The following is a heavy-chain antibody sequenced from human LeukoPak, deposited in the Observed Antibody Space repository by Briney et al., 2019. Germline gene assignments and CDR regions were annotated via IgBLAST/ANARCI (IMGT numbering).Heavy chain of an antibody. CDR3: RTHKSSGWYVY. Sequence: GGSLRLSCAASGFTFSDYYMSWIRQAPGKGLEWVSYISTSGSTIYYADSVKGRFTISRDNAKTSLYLQMNSLRAEDTAVYYCRTHKSSGWYVYWGQGTLVTVSS. J-gene: IGHJ4*02. D-gene: IGHD6-19*01. CDR2: ISTSGSTI. CDR1: GFTFSDYY. V-gene: IGHV3-11*01.